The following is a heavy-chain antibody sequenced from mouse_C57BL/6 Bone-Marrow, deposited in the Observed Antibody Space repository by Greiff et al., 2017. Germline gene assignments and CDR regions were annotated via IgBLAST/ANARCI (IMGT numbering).Heavy chain of an antibody. CDR1: GYAFTTYL. J-gene: IGHJ1*03. CDR2: INPGNGGT. Sequence: QVQLKESGAELVRPGTSVKVSCKASGYAFTTYLIEWVKQRPGQGLEWIGEINPGNGGTHYNEKFKGKATLTADKSSSTAYMQLSSLTSEDSAVYFCALYGLWGTGTTVTVSS. V-gene: IGHV1-54*01. D-gene: IGHD1-1*01. CDR3: ALYGL.